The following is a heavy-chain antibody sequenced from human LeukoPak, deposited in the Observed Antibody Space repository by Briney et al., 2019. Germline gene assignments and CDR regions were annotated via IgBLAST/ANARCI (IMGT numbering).Heavy chain of an antibody. CDR1: GGSISSGGYY. D-gene: IGHD3-10*01. CDR3: PVLWFGESVNNWFDP. J-gene: IGHJ5*02. V-gene: IGHV4-31*11. CDR2: IYYSGST. Sequence: SETLSLTCAVSGGSISSGGYYWSWIRQHPGKGLEWIGYIYYSGSTYYNPSLKSRVTISVDTSKNQFSLKLSSVTAADTAVYYCPVLWFGESVNNWFDPWGQGTLVTVSS.